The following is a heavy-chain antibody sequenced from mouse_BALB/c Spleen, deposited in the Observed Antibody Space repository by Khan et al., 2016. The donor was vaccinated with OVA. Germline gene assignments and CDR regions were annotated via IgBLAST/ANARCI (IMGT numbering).Heavy chain of an antibody. Sequence: QVQLQQSGAELVKPGASVRLSCKASGYTFTSYYLHWVKQRPGQALEWIGDINPNNGGTNSNEKFRTKATLTVDKSSSTAYMELSRLTSEDSAIYCCTRSGYGTFAYWGQGTLVTVSA. J-gene: IGHJ3*01. CDR3: TRSGYGTFAY. V-gene: IGHV1S81*02. CDR1: GYTFTSYY. CDR2: INPNNGGT. D-gene: IGHD3-1*01.